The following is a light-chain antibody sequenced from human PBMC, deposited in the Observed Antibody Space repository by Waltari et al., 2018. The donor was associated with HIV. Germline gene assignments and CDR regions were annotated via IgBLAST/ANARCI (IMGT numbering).Light chain of an antibody. V-gene: IGKV1-12*01. CDR1: QGLTSY. CDR2: ATS. CDR3: LQALSFPLT. J-gene: IGKJ3*01. Sequence: DIQVNQSPSSVSASIGDRVTITCRAIQGLTSYLAWYQQKPGNTPKLLISATSTFQSGVPSRFSGSGSGTDFTLTISNLQPEDFATYYCLQALSFPLTFGPGTKVEVK.